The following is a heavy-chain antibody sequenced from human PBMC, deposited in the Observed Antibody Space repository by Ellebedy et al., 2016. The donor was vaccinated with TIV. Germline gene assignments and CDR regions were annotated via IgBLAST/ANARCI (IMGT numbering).Heavy chain of an antibody. CDR1: GFTFSSHA. D-gene: IGHD3/OR15-3a*01. CDR2: ISYDGFSK. Sequence: GESLKISXAASGFTFSSHAMNWVRQTPGKGLEWVAIISYDGFSKNYADSVKGRFTISRDNSKNTLYLQMNSLRAEDTAVYYCARAADDLWTGNYYYYYGMDVWGQGTMVTVSS. V-gene: IGHV3-30-3*01. J-gene: IGHJ6*02. CDR3: ARAADDLWTGNYYYYYGMDV.